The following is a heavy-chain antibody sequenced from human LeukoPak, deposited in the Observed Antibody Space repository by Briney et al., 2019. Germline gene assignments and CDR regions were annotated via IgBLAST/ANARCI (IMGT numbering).Heavy chain of an antibody. J-gene: IGHJ5*02. V-gene: IGHV1-2*02. D-gene: IGHD3-10*01. Sequence: ASVKVSCKASGYTFTGYYMHWVRQAPGQGLEWMGWINPNSGGTNYAQRFQGRVTMTRDTSISTAYMELSRLRSDDTAVYYCARDAAYYYGSGSYRGGWFDPWGQGTLVTVSS. CDR1: GYTFTGYY. CDR3: ARDAAYYYGSGSYRGGWFDP. CDR2: INPNSGGT.